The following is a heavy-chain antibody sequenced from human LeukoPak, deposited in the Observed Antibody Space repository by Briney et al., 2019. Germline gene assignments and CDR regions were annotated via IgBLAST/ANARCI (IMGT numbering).Heavy chain of an antibody. CDR2: INSNGGST. J-gene: IGHJ4*02. CDR3: ARQAAGVVY. V-gene: IGHV3-64*01. D-gene: IGHD6-13*01. CDR1: GFTFSTLA. Sequence: GGSPRLSCAASGFTFSTLAMHWVRQAPGKGLEYVSGINSNGGSTFYANSVKGRFTISRDNSKNTLYLQMGSLRTEDMAVYYCARQAAGVVYWGQGTLVTVSS.